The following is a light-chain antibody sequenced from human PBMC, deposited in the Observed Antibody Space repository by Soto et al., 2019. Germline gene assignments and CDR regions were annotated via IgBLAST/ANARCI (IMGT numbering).Light chain of an antibody. V-gene: IGKV1-5*01. CDR3: QQYIDYPGT. CDR2: DAS. Sequence: IQINQAPFNLFSFVGDQGNNPCPASQRCSYLLAWYQQKPGKAPKVLIFDASTLESGVPSRFSGSGSGTEFTLTIRSLQPDDFATYYCQQYIDYPGTFGQGTKVEIK. J-gene: IGKJ1*01. CDR1: QRCSYL.